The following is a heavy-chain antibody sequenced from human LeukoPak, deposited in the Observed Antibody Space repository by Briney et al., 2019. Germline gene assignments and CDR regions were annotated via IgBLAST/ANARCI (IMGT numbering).Heavy chain of an antibody. J-gene: IGHJ4*02. CDR2: INPNSGGT. Sequence: ASVKVSCKASGYTFTSYGISWVRQAPGQGLEWMGWINPNSGGTNYAQKFQGRVTMTRDTSISTAYMELSRLRSDDTAVYYCARLQRGYSYGSRFDYWGQGTLVTVSS. V-gene: IGHV1-2*02. CDR3: ARLQRGYSYGSRFDY. CDR1: GYTFTSYG. D-gene: IGHD5-18*01.